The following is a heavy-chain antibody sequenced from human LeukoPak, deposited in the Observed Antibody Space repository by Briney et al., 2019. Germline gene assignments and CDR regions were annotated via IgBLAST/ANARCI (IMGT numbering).Heavy chain of an antibody. CDR3: ARDPSSGWYYYFDY. CDR2: ISYDGSNK. CDR1: GFTFSSYA. V-gene: IGHV3-30-3*01. Sequence: GGSPRLSCAASGFTFSSYAMHWVRQAPGKGLEWVAVISYDGSNKYYADSVKGRFTISRDNSKNTLYLQMNSLRAEDTAVYYCARDPSSGWYYYFDYWGQGTLVTVSS. J-gene: IGHJ4*02. D-gene: IGHD6-19*01.